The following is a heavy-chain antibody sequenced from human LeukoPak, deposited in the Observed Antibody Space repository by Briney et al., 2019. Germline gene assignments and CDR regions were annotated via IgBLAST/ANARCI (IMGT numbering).Heavy chain of an antibody. CDR2: IFYDGSQK. CDR1: GFTFGSYG. D-gene: IGHD6-19*01. V-gene: IGHV3-33*01. CDR3: ARDDLADGNGFDI. Sequence: GGPLRLSCAASGFTFGSYGFHWVRQAPGKGLEWVAIIFYDGSQKLYADSVKGRFTISRDISKNTLYLQMNSLRVEDTAVYYCARDDLADGNGFDIWGQGTMVTVSS. J-gene: IGHJ3*02.